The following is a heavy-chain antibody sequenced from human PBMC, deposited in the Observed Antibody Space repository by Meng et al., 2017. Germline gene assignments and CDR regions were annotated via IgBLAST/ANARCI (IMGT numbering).Heavy chain of an antibody. D-gene: IGHD3-22*01. Sequence: GESLKISCAASGFTFSSYGMHWVRQAPGKGLEWVAVISYDGSNKYYADSVKGRFTISRDNSKNTLYLQMNSLRAEDTAVYYCARSRPYDSSGYYYGHFDYWGQGTLVTVSS. CDR3: ARSRPYDSSGYYYGHFDY. CDR1: GFTFSSYG. CDR2: ISYDGSNK. V-gene: IGHV3-30*19. J-gene: IGHJ4*02.